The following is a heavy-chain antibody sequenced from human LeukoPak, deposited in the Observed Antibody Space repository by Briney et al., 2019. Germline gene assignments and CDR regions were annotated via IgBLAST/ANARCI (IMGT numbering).Heavy chain of an antibody. D-gene: IGHD3-3*01. V-gene: IGHV3-30*02. CDR2: IRYDGSNK. CDR1: GFTFSSYG. J-gene: IGHJ4*02. Sequence: GGSLRLSCAASGFTFSSYGMHWVRQAPGKGLEWVAFIRYDGSNKYYADSVKGRFTISRDNSKNTLYLQMNSLRAEDTAVYYCAKDQRITIFGVVTPVFDYWGQGTLVTVSS. CDR3: AKDQRITIFGVVTPVFDY.